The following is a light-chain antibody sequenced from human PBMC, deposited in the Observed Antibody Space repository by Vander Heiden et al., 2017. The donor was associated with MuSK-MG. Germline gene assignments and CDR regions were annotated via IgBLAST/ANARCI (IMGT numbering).Light chain of an antibody. CDR2: GNS. CDR1: SSNIGAGYD. J-gene: IGLJ1*01. Sequence: QSVLTQPPSVSGAPGQRVTISCTGSSSNIGAGYDVHWYQQLPGTAPKRLIYGNSNRPSGVPDRFSGPKSGTSASLAITGLQAEDEADYYCQSSDSSLSGLVFGTGTKLTVL. CDR3: QSSDSSLSGLV. V-gene: IGLV1-40*01.